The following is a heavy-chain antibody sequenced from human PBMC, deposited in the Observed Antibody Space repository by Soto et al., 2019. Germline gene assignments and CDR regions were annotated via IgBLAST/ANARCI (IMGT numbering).Heavy chain of an antibody. J-gene: IGHJ3*02. V-gene: IGHV1-69*13. CDR2: IIPIFGTA. D-gene: IGHD3-22*01. CDR1: GGTFSSYA. CDR3: ARGFATMIVVAYQDAFDI. Sequence: SVKVSCKASGGTFSSYAISWVRQAPGQGLEWMGGIIPIFGTANYAQKFQGRVTITADESTSTAYMELSSLRSEDTAVYYCARGFATMIVVAYQDAFDIWGHGTMVTVSS.